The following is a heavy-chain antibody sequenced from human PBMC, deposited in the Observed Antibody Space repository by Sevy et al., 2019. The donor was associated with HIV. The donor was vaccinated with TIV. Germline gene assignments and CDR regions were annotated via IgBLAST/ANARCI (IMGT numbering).Heavy chain of an antibody. V-gene: IGHV3-23*01. J-gene: IGHJ6*02. CDR3: AKRRVQSGLSGGGANYGMDV. D-gene: IGHD2-8*02. Sequence: GGSLRLSCAASGFPFSSYAMSWVRQAPGRGLEWVSTLIGGGRRTYYADSVTGRFIISRDNSRNTLYLQMKGLRAEDTAIYYCAKRRVQSGLSGGGANYGMDVCGRGTTVTVSS. CDR1: GFPFSSYA. CDR2: LIGGGRRT.